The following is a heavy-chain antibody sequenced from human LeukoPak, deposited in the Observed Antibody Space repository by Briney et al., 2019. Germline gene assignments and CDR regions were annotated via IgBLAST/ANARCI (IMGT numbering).Heavy chain of an antibody. CDR1: GGTFSSYA. V-gene: IGHV1-69*04. J-gene: IGHJ3*02. D-gene: IGHD4-23*01. Sequence: ASVKVSCKASGGTFSSYAISWVRQAPGQGLEWMGRIIPILGIANYAQKFQGRVTITADKSTSTAYMELSSLRSEDTAVYYCARVYDYGGNSVALDIWGQGTMVTVSS. CDR3: ARVYDYGGNSVALDI. CDR2: IIPILGIA.